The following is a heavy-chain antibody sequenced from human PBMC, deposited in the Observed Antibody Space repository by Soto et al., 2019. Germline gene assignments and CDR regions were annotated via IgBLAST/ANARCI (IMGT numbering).Heavy chain of an antibody. V-gene: IGHV3-21*01. CDR1: GFTFSSYS. D-gene: IGHD2-8*01. Sequence: EVQLVESGGGLVKPGESLRLSCAASGFTFSSYSMNWVRQAPGKGLEWVSSISSSSSYIYYADSVKGRFTIFRDNAKNSLYLQMNSLRAEDTAVYYCWLYCTNGVVCRGGMDVWGQGTTVTVSS. J-gene: IGHJ6*02. CDR2: ISSSSSYI. CDR3: WLYCTNGVVCRGGMDV.